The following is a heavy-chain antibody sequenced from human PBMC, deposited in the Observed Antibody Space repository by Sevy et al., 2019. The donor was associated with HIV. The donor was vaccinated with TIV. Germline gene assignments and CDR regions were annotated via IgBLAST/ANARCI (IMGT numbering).Heavy chain of an antibody. CDR1: GFTFSRSS. Sequence: GGSRLSCAGSGFTFSRSSMNWVRQAPGKGLEWVSSISSSSNYIYYADSLRGRFTISRDNAKNSLLLFMNSLRAEDTAVYYCARDKREAYFDGSTSSDAFDIWGQGTLVTVSS. CDR3: ARDKREAYFDGSTSSDAFDI. V-gene: IGHV3-21*01. D-gene: IGHD3-22*01. CDR2: ISSSSNYI. J-gene: IGHJ3*02.